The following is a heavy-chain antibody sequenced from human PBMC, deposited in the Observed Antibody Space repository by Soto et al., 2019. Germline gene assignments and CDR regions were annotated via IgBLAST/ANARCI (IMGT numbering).Heavy chain of an antibody. D-gene: IGHD1-26*01. CDR1: NASITSSGYY. CDR3: ARMSGTYYVPDY. J-gene: IGHJ4*02. CDR2: IYHSRST. Sequence: QVQLQESGPRLVEDSQTLSLTCTVSNASITSSGYYWSWVRQPPGKMLEWIGYIYHSRSTFYSPSLQSRLTMSVDTSKNQFSLTFRSVTAADTAVYHCARMSGTYYVPDYCGQGTLVTVSS. V-gene: IGHV4-31*03.